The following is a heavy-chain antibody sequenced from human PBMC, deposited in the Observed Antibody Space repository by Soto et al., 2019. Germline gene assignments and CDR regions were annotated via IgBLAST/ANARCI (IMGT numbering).Heavy chain of an antibody. CDR1: GYTFTSYG. J-gene: IGHJ4*02. CDR3: ARDLGGSSGWLVEYFDY. Sequence: QVQLVQSGAEVKKPGASVKVSCKASGYTFTSYGISWVRQAPGQGLEWMGWISAYNDNTNYAQKFQGRVTMTTDTSQSTAYMELRGVRSDDTAVYYCARDLGGSSGWLVEYFDYWGQGTLVTVSS. D-gene: IGHD6-19*01. V-gene: IGHV1-18*01. CDR2: ISAYNDNT.